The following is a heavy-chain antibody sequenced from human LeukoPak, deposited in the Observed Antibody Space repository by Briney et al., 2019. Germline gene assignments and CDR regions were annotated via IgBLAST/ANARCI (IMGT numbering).Heavy chain of an antibody. CDR2: MSPNSGNT. CDR3: VRAPPNWGFNY. V-gene: IGHV1-8*01. J-gene: IGHJ4*02. D-gene: IGHD7-27*01. CDR1: GYTFTSYD. Sequence: ASVKVSCKASGYTFTSYDINWVRQATEHGLEWLGWMSPNSGNTGYAQKFQGRVTVTRNTSITTAYMELSSLRSEDTAVYYCVRAPPNWGFNYWGQGTLVTVSS.